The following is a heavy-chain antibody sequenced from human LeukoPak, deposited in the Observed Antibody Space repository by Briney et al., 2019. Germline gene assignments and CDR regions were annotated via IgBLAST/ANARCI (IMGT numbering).Heavy chain of an antibody. D-gene: IGHD6-19*01. Sequence: GGSLRLSCAASGFTFSNYVMSWVRQAPGKGLEWVSGISGGGGSTFHADSVKVRFTIYRDNSKNTLYLQMNSLRAEDTAVYHCAKGITVAGVACFDYWGQGTLVTVSS. CDR3: AKGITVAGVACFDY. CDR1: GFTFSNYV. J-gene: IGHJ4*02. V-gene: IGHV3-23*01. CDR2: ISGGGGST.